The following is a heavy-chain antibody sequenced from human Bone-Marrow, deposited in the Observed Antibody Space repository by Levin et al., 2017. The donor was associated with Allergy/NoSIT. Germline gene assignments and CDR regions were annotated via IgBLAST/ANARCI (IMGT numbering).Heavy chain of an antibody. CDR2: IKQDGSEK. J-gene: IGHJ4*02. CDR1: GFTFGNYW. V-gene: IGHV3-7*01. Sequence: PGESLKISCAPSGFTFGNYWMSRVRQAPGKGLEWVANIKQDGSEKYYVDSVKGRFTISRDNAKNSLFLQMNSLRAEDTAVYFCTRASSSSPFFLDWGQGTLVTVSS. D-gene: IGHD6-6*01. CDR3: TRASSSSPFFLD.